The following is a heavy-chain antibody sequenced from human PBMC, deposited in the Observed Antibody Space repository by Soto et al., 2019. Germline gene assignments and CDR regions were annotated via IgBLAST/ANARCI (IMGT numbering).Heavy chain of an antibody. V-gene: IGHV3-13*01. CDR2: IGTAGDT. J-gene: IGHJ6*03. CDR1: GFTFSSYD. D-gene: IGHD3-3*01. CDR3: ARVQRPYYDFWSGYYPLGYYYYYMDV. Sequence: PGGSLRLSCAASGFTFSSYDMHWVRQATGKGLEWVSAIGTAGDTYYPGSVKGRFTISRENAKNSLYLQMNSLRAGDTAVYYCARVQRPYYDFWSGYYPLGYYYYYMDVWGKGTTVTVSS.